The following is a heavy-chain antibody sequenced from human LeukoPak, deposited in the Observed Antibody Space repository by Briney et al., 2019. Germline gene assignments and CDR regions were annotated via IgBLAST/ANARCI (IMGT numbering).Heavy chain of an antibody. CDR2: IYYSGST. CDR3: ARHDDYGDYHWFDP. J-gene: IGHJ5*02. Sequence: SETLSLTCTVSGYSISSGYYWGWIRQPPGKGLEWIGYIYYSGSTNYNPSLKSRVTISVDTSKNQFSLKLSSVTAADTAVYYCARHDDYGDYHWFDPWGQGTLVTVSS. CDR1: GYSISSGYY. D-gene: IGHD4-17*01. V-gene: IGHV4-61*01.